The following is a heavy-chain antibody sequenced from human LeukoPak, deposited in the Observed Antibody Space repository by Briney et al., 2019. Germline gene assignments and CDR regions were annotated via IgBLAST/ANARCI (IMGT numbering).Heavy chain of an antibody. CDR3: AKDGARAVAGIGILALLGTYGMDV. D-gene: IGHD6-19*01. J-gene: IGHJ6*02. CDR2: ISYDGSNE. CDR1: GFIFSTYG. Sequence: PGGSLRLSCAASGFIFSTYGIHWVRQAPSKGLEWVAVISYDGSNEYYVDSVKGRFTISRDNSKDTLYLQMNNVRVEDTAVYYCAKDGARAVAGIGILALLGTYGMDVWGQGTTVTVSS. V-gene: IGHV3-30*18.